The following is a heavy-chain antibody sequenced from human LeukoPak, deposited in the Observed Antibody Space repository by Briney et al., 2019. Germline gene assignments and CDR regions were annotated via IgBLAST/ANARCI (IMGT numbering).Heavy chain of an antibody. CDR2: ISSKADGGTT. J-gene: IGHJ6*02. V-gene: IGHV3-15*07. CDR1: GFTFSNAW. Sequence: PGGSPRLSCAASGFTFSNAWMNWDGQAPGKGLEGVGNISSKADGGTTDYAAPVKGRFTISRDDSKNTLYLQMNSLKTEDTALYYCTTDQFLRSTTYSGMDVWGQGTTVTVSS. D-gene: IGHD5-12*01. CDR3: TTDQFLRSTTYSGMDV.